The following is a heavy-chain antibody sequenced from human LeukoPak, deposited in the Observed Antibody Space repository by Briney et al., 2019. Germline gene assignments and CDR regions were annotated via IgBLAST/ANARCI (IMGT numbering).Heavy chain of an antibody. CDR3: ARGPPIVVVPAAMLGYYYYGMDV. CDR2: INHSGST. J-gene: IGHJ6*02. D-gene: IGHD2-2*01. V-gene: IGHV4-34*01. Sequence: SETLSLTCAVYGGSFSGYYWSWIRQPPGKGLEWIGEINHSGSTNYNPSLKSRVTISVDTSKNQFSLKLSSVTAADTAVYYCARGPPIVVVPAAMLGYYYYGMDVRGQGTTVTVSS. CDR1: GGSFSGYY.